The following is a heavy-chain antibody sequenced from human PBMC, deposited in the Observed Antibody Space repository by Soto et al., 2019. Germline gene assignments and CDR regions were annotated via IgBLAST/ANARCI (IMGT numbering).Heavy chain of an antibody. CDR3: ARSVSPPTSRSYSSGWFDY. Sequence: QVQLQQSGPGLVKPSQTLSLTCAISGDSVSSNSAAWNWIRQSPSRGLEWLGRTYYRSKWYNDYAVSVKSRITINPDTSKNQFSLQLNSVTPEDTAVYYCARSVSPPTSRSYSSGWFDYWGQGTLVTVSS. V-gene: IGHV6-1*01. J-gene: IGHJ4*02. CDR2: TYYRSKWYN. D-gene: IGHD6-19*01. CDR1: GDSVSSNSAA.